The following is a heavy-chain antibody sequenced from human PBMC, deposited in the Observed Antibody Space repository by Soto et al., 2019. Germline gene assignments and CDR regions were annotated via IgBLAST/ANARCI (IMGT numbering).Heavy chain of an antibody. CDR1: GGSISSSY. CDR2: IYDDGSA. V-gene: IGHV4-59*01. Sequence: SETLSLTCTVSGGSISSSYWSWIRQRPGKGLEWLAYIYDDGSANYNPSLKSRATISLDMSKNQFSLKLTSVTAADTAVYYCARDKYCSGGSCRKNWFDPWGQGTLVTVSS. D-gene: IGHD2-15*01. CDR3: ARDKYCSGGSCRKNWFDP. J-gene: IGHJ5*02.